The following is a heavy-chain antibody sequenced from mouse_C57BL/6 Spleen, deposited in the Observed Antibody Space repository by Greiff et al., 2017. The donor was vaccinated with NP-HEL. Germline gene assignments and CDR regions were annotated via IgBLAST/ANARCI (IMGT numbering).Heavy chain of an antibody. D-gene: IGHD2-1*01. V-gene: IGHV1-54*01. CDR3: ARGGYGNPAWFAY. CDR2: INPGSGGT. J-gene: IGHJ3*01. CDR1: GYAFTNYL. Sequence: VQLQQSGAELVRPGTSVKVSCKASGYAFTNYLIEWVKQRPGQGLEWIGVINPGSGGTNYNEKFKGKATLPADKSSSTAYMQLSSLTSEDSAVYFCARGGYGNPAWFAYWGQGTLVTVSA.